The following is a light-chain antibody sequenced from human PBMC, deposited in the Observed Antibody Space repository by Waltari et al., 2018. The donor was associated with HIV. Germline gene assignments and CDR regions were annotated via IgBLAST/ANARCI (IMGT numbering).Light chain of an antibody. CDR2: VDT. V-gene: IGLV3-10*01. Sequence: SYELTQPPSVSVSPGQTARITCSGDALPKKYASWYQQKSGQAPVLVIYVDTKRPSGSREGFSGSSSGTMATLTISGAQVEDEADYYCYSTDSSGNHRVFGGGTKLTVL. CDR1: ALPKKY. CDR3: YSTDSSGNHRV. J-gene: IGLJ3*02.